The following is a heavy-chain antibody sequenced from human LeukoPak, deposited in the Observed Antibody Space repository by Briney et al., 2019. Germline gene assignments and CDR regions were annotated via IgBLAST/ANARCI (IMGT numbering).Heavy chain of an antibody. Sequence: PSETLSLTCTVSGGSISSSSYYWSWIRQPPGKGLEWIGYIYYTGSTNYNSSLKSRVTISVDTSKNQFALRLSSVTAADTAVYYCAREGHDYGDYVFDYWGQGTLVTVSS. J-gene: IGHJ4*02. CDR3: AREGHDYGDYVFDY. D-gene: IGHD4-17*01. CDR1: GGSISSSSYY. CDR2: IYYTGST. V-gene: IGHV4-61*01.